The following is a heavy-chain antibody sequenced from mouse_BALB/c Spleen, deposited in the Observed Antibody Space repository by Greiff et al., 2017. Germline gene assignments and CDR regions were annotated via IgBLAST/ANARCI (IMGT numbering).Heavy chain of an antibody. CDR1: GFAFSSYD. J-gene: IGHJ2*01. D-gene: IGHD2-2*01. CDR3: ARHGGYDSPFDY. CDR2: LSIGGGST. V-gene: IGHV5-12-1*01. Sequence: EVQLMESGGGLVKPGGSLKLSCAASGFAFSSYDMSWVRQTPEKRLEWVAYLSIGGGSTYYPDTVKGRFPISRDNAKNTLYLQMSSLKSEDTAMYYCARHGGYDSPFDYWGQGTTLTVSS.